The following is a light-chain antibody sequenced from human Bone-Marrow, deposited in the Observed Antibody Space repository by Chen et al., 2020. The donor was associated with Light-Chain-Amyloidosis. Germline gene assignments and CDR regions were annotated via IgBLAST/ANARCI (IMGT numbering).Light chain of an antibody. V-gene: IGKV3-20*01. CDR3: QQYGTSALT. CDR1: QTISSNY. CDR2: GSS. Sequence: EIVLTQSPGTLSLSPGEGANLSCRASQTISSNYLTWYQQKFGQAPRLLIYGSSSRATGIPDRFTGSGSGTDFNLTINRLEPEDFAMYYCQQYGTSALTFGGGTKVEI. J-gene: IGKJ4*01.